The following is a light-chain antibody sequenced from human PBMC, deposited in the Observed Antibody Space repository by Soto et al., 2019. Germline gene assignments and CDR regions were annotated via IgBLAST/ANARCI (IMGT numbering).Light chain of an antibody. V-gene: IGKV2-28*01. J-gene: IGKJ1*01. Sequence: DIVMTQSPLSLPVTPGEPASISCRSSQSLLHSNGYNYLDWYLQKPGQSPQLLIYLGSDRASGVPDRFSSSGSCTDFTVKISRVEAEDVGVYYCMQALQPPQTFGQGTKVEIE. CDR3: MQALQPPQT. CDR1: QSLLHSNGYNY. CDR2: LGS.